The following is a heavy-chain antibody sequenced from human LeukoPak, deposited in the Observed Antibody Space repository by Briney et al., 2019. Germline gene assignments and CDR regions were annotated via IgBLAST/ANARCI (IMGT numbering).Heavy chain of an antibody. CDR3: ARWGIVGHDAFDL. Sequence: GRSLRLSCAGSGFTFGRYGMHWVRQAPGKGLEWVALIRYDGNDHWYGDSAKGRFTISRDNSKDTVYLQMDSLRDEDTAVYYCARWGIVGHDAFDLWGQGTMVTVSS. V-gene: IGHV3-33*01. CDR1: GFTFGRYG. CDR2: IRYDGNDH. D-gene: IGHD1-26*01. J-gene: IGHJ3*01.